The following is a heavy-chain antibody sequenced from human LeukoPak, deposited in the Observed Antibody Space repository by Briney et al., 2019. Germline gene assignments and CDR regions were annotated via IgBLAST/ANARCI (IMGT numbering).Heavy chain of an antibody. J-gene: IGHJ4*02. CDR2: INQYGSEK. V-gene: IGHV3-7*03. D-gene: IGHD3-22*01. CDR1: GFTFSNYW. CDR3: AKDIDSSGYHFDY. Sequence: GGSLRLSCTASGFTFSNYWMTWVRQAPGKGLEWVANINQYGSEKYYVDSMKGRLTISRDNAKNSLYLQMNSLRAEDTALYYCAKDIDSSGYHFDYWGQGTLVTVSS.